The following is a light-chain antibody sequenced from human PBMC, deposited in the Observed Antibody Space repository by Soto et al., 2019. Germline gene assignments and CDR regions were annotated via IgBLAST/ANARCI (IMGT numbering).Light chain of an antibody. CDR2: DAS. CDR1: QSVSNY. V-gene: IGKV3-11*01. J-gene: IGKJ4*01. Sequence: EIVLTKPPATLLLPTGEKATPSCGASQSVSNYLAWYQQKPGQAPRLLIYDASNRASGIPARFSGSGSGTDFTLTISSLVPEDVVVYYCQQRSNWPPVTFGGGTKVDIK. CDR3: QQRSNWPPVT.